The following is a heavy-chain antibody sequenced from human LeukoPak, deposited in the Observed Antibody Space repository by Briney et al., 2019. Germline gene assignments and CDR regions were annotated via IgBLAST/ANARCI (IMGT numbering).Heavy chain of an antibody. CDR3: AKGATVAGSYYFDY. CDR2: ISGSGGST. J-gene: IGHJ4*02. CDR1: GFTFSSDA. D-gene: IGHD6-19*01. V-gene: IGHV3-23*01. Sequence: GGSLRLSCAASGFTFSSDAMSWVRQAPGKGLEWVSAISGSGGSTYYADSVKGRFTISRDNSKNTLHLQMNSLRAEDTAVYYCAKGATVAGSYYFDYWGQGTLVTVSS.